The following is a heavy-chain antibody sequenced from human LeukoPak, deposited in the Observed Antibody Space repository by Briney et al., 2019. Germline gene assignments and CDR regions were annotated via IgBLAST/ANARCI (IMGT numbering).Heavy chain of an antibody. Sequence: PSETLSLTCTVSGGSISSGGYYWSWIRQPPGKGLEWIGYIYYSGSTNYNPSLKSRVTISVDTSKNQFSLKLSSVTAADTAVYYCAREGIGPDWYFDLWGRGTLVTVSS. CDR2: IYYSGST. J-gene: IGHJ2*01. CDR3: AREGIGPDWYFDL. CDR1: GGSISSGGYY. D-gene: IGHD3-10*01. V-gene: IGHV4-61*08.